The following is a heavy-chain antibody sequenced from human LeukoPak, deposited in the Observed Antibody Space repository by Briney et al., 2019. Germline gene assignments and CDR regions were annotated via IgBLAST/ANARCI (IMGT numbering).Heavy chain of an antibody. D-gene: IGHD1-26*01. V-gene: IGHV1-2*06. Sequence: ASVKVSCKASDYIFTGYYMHWVRQAPGQGLEWMGRINPNNGATNYAQKFQGRVTITGDTSINTAYMELSSLRSDDTAVYYCTRESGSYHGNDYWGQGTLVTVSP. CDR2: INPNNGAT. J-gene: IGHJ4*02. CDR1: DYIFTGYY. CDR3: TRESGSYHGNDY.